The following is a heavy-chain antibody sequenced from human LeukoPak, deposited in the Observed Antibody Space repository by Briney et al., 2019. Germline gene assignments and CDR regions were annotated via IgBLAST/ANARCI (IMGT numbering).Heavy chain of an antibody. D-gene: IGHD6-6*01. CDR1: GFTFSSYD. Sequence: GGSLRLSCAASGFTFSSYDMHWVRQATGKGLEWVSAIGTAGDTYYPGSVKGRFTISRENAKNSLYLQVNSLRAGDTAVYYCARGGDSSSAPYYYYYGMDVWGQGTTVTVSS. CDR3: ARGGDSSSAPYYYYYGMDV. J-gene: IGHJ6*02. V-gene: IGHV3-13*01. CDR2: IGTAGDT.